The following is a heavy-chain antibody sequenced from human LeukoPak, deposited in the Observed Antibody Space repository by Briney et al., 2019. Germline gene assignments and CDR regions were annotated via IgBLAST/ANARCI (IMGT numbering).Heavy chain of an antibody. D-gene: IGHD3-22*01. V-gene: IGHV1-18*01. CDR1: GYIFTSYG. J-gene: IGHJ4*02. CDR3: ARVGYYDSSGYED. CDR2: ISVYNDNK. Sequence: ASVKVSCKASGYIFTSYGISWVREAPGQGLEWMGWISVYNDNKNYAQKFQGRVTMTTDPSTSTAHMELRSLRSEDTAVYYCARVGYYDSSGYEDWGQGTLVTVSS.